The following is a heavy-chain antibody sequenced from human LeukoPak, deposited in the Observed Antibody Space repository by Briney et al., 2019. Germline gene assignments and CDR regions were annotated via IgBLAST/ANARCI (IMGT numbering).Heavy chain of an antibody. D-gene: IGHD5-18*01. V-gene: IGHV5-51*01. CDR1: GYSFTSYW. Sequence: PGESLKISCKGSGYSFTSYWIGWVRQMPGKGLEWMGIIYPGDSDTRYSPSFQGQVTIPADKSISTAYLQWSSLKTSDTAMYYCARVSGYSYGPFDFWGQGALVTVSS. J-gene: IGHJ4*02. CDR2: IYPGDSDT. CDR3: ARVSGYSYGPFDF.